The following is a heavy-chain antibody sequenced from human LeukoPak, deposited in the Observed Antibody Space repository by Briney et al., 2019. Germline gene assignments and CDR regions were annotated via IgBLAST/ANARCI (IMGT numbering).Heavy chain of an antibody. CDR2: ISGSGGST. J-gene: IGHJ4*02. D-gene: IGHD6-19*01. CDR1: GFTFSSYA. Sequence: GGSLRLSCAASGFTFSSYAMSWVRQAPGKGLEWVSAISGSGGSTYYADSVKGRFTISRDNSRNTLYLQMNSLRAEDTAVYYCAKVRVAVAGTGAFDYWGQGTLVTVSS. CDR3: AKVRVAVAGTGAFDY. V-gene: IGHV3-23*01.